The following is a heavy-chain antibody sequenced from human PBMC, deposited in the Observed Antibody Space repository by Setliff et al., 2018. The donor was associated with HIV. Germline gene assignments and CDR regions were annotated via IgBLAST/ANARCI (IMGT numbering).Heavy chain of an antibody. V-gene: IGHV3-13*01. CDR3: ASGVWFGPIDY. D-gene: IGHD3-10*01. CDR2: IGAAGDT. Sequence: GGSLRLSCAASGFTFSNYGMHWVRQAAGKGLEWVSVIGAAGDTYYPGSVKGRFTISRENAKNSLYLQMNSRRAGDTAVYYCASGVWFGPIDYWGQGTLVTVSS. J-gene: IGHJ4*02. CDR1: GFTFSNYG.